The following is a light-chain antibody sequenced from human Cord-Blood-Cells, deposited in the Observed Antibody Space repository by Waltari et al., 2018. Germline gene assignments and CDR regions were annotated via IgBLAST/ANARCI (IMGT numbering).Light chain of an antibody. CDR2: GAS. J-gene: IGKJ1*01. CDR1: QSVSSSY. Sequence: EIVLTQSPGTLSLSPGERATLSCRASQSVSSSYLAWYQQKPGQAPRLLIYGASSRATGIPDSFSGSGSGTDFTLTISRLEPEDFAVYYCQQYGSSQTFGQGTKVEIK. V-gene: IGKV3-20*01. CDR3: QQYGSSQT.